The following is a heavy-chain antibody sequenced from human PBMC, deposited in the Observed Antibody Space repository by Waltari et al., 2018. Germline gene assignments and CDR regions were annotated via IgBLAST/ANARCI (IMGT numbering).Heavy chain of an antibody. Sequence: QVQLQESGPGLVKPSETLSLTCAVSGYSISSGYYWGWVRQPPGKGLEWIGSIYHSGGTYYNPSLKSRVTISVDTSKNQFSLKLSSVTAADTAVYYCARGSGWPGDWFDPWGQGTLVTVSS. CDR2: IYHSGGT. J-gene: IGHJ5*02. D-gene: IGHD6-19*01. V-gene: IGHV4-38-2*01. CDR3: ARGSGWPGDWFDP. CDR1: GYSISSGYY.